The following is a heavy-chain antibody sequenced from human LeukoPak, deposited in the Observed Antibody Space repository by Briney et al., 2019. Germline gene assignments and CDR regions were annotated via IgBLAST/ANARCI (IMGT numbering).Heavy chain of an antibody. V-gene: IGHV3-21*01. D-gene: IGHD3-10*01. J-gene: IGHJ6*03. Sequence: GGSLRLSCAVSGFTFSAYSMNWVRQAPGKGLERVSSITSGDFVYFADSLKGRFTISRDNAKSSLYLQMNSLRAEDTAVYYCARGGFNMVRGVIIPSHSYYYYMDIWGRGTTVTVSS. CDR3: ARGGFNMVRGVIIPSHSYYYYMDI. CDR2: ITSGDFV. CDR1: GFTFSAYS.